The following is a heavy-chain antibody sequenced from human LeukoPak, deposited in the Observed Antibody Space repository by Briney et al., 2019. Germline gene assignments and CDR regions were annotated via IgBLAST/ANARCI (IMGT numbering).Heavy chain of an antibody. CDR1: RFTFSSYG. CDR3: ARVWQQLVRGGPKFYYYYYMDV. J-gene: IGHJ6*03. Sequence: GGSLRLSCAASRFTFSSYGMHWVRQAPGKGLEWVANIKQDGSEKYYVDSVKGRFTISRDNAKNSLYLQMNSLRAEDTAVYYCARVWQQLVRGGPKFYYYYYMDVWGKGTTVTVSS. V-gene: IGHV3-7*01. CDR2: IKQDGSEK. D-gene: IGHD6-13*01.